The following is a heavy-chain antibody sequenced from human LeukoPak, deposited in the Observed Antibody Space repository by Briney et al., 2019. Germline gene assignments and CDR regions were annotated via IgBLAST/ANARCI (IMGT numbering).Heavy chain of an antibody. CDR3: ARGSEQQLVPDAFDI. CDR1: GGSFSGYY. D-gene: IGHD6-13*01. Sequence: SETLSLTCAVYGGSFSGYYWSWIRQPPGKGLEWIGEINHSGSTNYNPSLKSRVTISVDTSKNQFSLKLSSVTAADTAVYYCARGSEQQLVPDAFDIWGQGTMVTVSS. CDR2: INHSGST. J-gene: IGHJ3*02. V-gene: IGHV4-34*01.